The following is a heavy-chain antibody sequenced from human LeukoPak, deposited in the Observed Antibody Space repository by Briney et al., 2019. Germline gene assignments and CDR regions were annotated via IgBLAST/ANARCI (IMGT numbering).Heavy chain of an antibody. V-gene: IGHV4-39*01. Sequence: PSETLSLTCTVSGGSISSSSYYWGWIRQPPGKGLEWIGSIYYSGSTYYNPSLKSRVTISVDTSKNQFSLKLSSVTAADTAAYYCARVRTGKTHWYFDLWGRGTLVTVSS. CDR2: IYYSGST. J-gene: IGHJ2*01. D-gene: IGHD1-1*01. CDR1: GGSISSSSYY. CDR3: ARVRTGKTHWYFDL.